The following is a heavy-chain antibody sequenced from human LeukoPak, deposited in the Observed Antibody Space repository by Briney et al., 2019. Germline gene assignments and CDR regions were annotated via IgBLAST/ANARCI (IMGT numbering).Heavy chain of an antibody. D-gene: IGHD6-19*01. V-gene: IGHV3-11*01. CDR1: GFTFSDYY. J-gene: IGHJ4*02. Sequence: RGSLRLSCAASGFTFSDYYMSWIRQAPGKGLEWVSYISSSGSTIYYADSVKGRFTISRDNAKNSLYLQMNSLRAEDTAVYYCARDIRSVALDYWGQGTLVTVSS. CDR3: ARDIRSVALDY. CDR2: ISSSGSTI.